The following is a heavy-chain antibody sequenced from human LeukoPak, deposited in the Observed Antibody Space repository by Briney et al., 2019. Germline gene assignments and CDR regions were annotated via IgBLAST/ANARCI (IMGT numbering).Heavy chain of an antibody. V-gene: IGHV5-51*01. CDR2: IYPGDSDT. D-gene: IGHD5-12*01. J-gene: IGHJ3*02. CDR3: ASRSGYDFGAFDI. CDR1: GYSFANYG. Sequence: GESLKISCKGSGYSFANYGIGWVRQMPGKGLEWMGIIYPGDSDTRYSPSFQGQVTISADKSISTAYLQWSSLKASDTAMYYCASRSGYDFGAFDIWGQGTMVTVSS.